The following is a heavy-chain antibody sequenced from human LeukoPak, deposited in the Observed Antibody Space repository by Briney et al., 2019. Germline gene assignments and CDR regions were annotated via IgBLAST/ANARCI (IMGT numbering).Heavy chain of an antibody. CDR1: GGSISSYY. V-gene: IGHV4-4*07. D-gene: IGHD3-9*01. J-gene: IGHJ3*02. CDR3: ARDPYYDILTGKGGAFDI. CDR2: IYTSGST. Sequence: SETLSLTCTVSGGSISSYYWSWIRQPAGKGLEWIGRIYTSGSTNYNPSLKSRVTMSVDTSKNQFSLKVSSVTAADTAVYYCARDPYYDILTGKGGAFDIWGQGTMVTVSS.